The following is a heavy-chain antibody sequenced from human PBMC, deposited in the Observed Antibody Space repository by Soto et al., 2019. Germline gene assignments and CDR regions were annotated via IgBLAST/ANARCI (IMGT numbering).Heavy chain of an antibody. CDR2: ISGSGGST. J-gene: IGHJ4*02. CDR3: ANLQYYYDSSGYYASEKKYYFDY. V-gene: IGHV3-23*01. Sequence: GGSLRLSCAASGFTFSSYAMSWVRQAPGKGLEWVSAISGSGGSTYYADSVKGRFTISRDNSKNTLYLQMNSLRAEDTAVYYCANLQYYYDSSGYYASEKKYYFDYWGQGTLVTVSS. D-gene: IGHD3-22*01. CDR1: GFTFSSYA.